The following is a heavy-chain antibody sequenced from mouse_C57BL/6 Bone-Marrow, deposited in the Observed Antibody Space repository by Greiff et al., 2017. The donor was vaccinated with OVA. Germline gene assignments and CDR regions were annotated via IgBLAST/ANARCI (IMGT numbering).Heavy chain of an antibody. CDR3: ARSNSYSWFAY. Sequence: VKLVESGPGLVQPSQSLSITCTVSGFSLTSYGVHWVRQSPGKGLEWLGVIWSGGSTDYNAAFISRLSISKDNSTSQVFFKMNSLQADDTAIYYCARSNSYSWFAYWGQGTLVTVSA. D-gene: IGHD1-1*01. CDR1: GFSLTSYG. CDR2: IWSGGST. J-gene: IGHJ3*01. V-gene: IGHV2-2*01.